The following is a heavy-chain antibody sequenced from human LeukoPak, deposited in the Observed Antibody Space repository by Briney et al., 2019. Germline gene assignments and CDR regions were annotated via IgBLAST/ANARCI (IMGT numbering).Heavy chain of an antibody. CDR1: GFSLSNYA. D-gene: IGHD6-19*01. J-gene: IGHJ4*02. Sequence: GGSLRLSCAASGFSLSNYAMTWVRQAPGKGLEWVSGISGSAGSTYYADSVKGRFTISRDNSKNTLYLQMNSLRAEDTAVYYCARGYSSGWWGYYFDYWGQGTLVTVSS. V-gene: IGHV3-23*01. CDR2: ISGSAGST. CDR3: ARGYSSGWWGYYFDY.